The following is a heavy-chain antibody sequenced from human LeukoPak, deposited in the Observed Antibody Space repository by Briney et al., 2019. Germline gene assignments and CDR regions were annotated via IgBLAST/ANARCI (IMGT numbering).Heavy chain of an antibody. V-gene: IGHV4-4*02. J-gene: IGHJ4*02. Sequence: PSETLSLTCAVSGGSISSSNWWSWVRQPPGKGLEWIGEVYHSGSTNYNPSLKSRVTISVDKSKNQFSLKLSSVTAADTAVYYCARQVVETVGYFDYWGQGTLVTVSS. CDR3: ARQVVETVGYFDY. CDR1: GGSISSSNW. CDR2: VYHSGST. D-gene: IGHD4-11*01.